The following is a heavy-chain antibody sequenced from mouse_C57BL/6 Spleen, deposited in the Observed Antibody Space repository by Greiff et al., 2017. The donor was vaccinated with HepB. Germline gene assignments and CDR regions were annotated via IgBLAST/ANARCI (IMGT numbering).Heavy chain of an antibody. Sequence: QVQLQQPGAELVKPGASVKMSCKASGYTFTSYWITWVKQRPGQGLEWIGDIYPGSGSTNYNEKFKSKATLTVDTSSSTAYMQLSSLTSEDTAVYYCARGRGGAMDCWGQGTSVTVSS. J-gene: IGHJ4*01. CDR2: IYPGSGST. V-gene: IGHV1-55*01. CDR3: ARGRGGAMDC. CDR1: GYTFTSYW.